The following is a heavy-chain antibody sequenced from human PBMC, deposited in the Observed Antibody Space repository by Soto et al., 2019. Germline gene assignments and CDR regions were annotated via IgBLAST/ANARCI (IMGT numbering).Heavy chain of an antibody. CDR3: ARENDYSNYDLVGADYYYYYMDV. CDR1: GFTFSSYG. CDR2: IWYDGSNK. V-gene: IGHV3-33*01. J-gene: IGHJ6*03. D-gene: IGHD4-4*01. Sequence: GGSLRLSCAASGFTFSSYGMHWVRQAPGKGLEWVAVIWYDGSNKYYADSVKGRFTISRDNSKNTLYLQMNSLRAEDTAVYYCARENDYSNYDLVGADYYYYYMDVWGKGTTVTVSS.